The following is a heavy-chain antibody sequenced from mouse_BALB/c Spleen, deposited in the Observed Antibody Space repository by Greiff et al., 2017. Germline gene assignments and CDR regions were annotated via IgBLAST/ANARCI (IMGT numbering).Heavy chain of an antibody. V-gene: IGHV14-1*02. J-gene: IGHJ4*01. CDR1: GFNIKDYY. CDR3: ARYYYGYGGAMDY. Sequence: VQLVESGAELVRPGALVKLSCKASGFNIKDYYMHWVKQRPEQGLEWIGWIDPENGNTIYDPKFQGKASITADTSSNTAYLQLSSLTSEDTAVYYCARYYYGYGGAMDYWGQGTSVTVSS. CDR2: IDPENGNT. D-gene: IGHD1-2*01.